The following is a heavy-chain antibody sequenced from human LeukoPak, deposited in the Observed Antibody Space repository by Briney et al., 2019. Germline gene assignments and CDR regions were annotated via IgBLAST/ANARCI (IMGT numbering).Heavy chain of an antibody. J-gene: IGHJ6*03. D-gene: IGHD3-10*01. Sequence: SVKVSCKASGGTFSSYAISWVRQAPGQGLEWMGGIIPIFGTANYAQKFQGRVTITTDESTSTAYMELSSLRSEGTAVYYCARGTVVRGVIYHYYYMDVWGKGTTATVSS. CDR2: IIPIFGTA. V-gene: IGHV1-69*05. CDR1: GGTFSSYA. CDR3: ARGTVVRGVIYHYYYMDV.